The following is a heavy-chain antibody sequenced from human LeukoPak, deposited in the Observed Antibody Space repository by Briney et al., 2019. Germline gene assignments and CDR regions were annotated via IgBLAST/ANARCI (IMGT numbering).Heavy chain of an antibody. Sequence: SETLSLTCAVYGGSFSGYYWSWIRQPPGKGLEWIGEINHSGSTNYNPSLKSRVTISVDTSKNQFSLKLSSVTAADTAVYYCASRLTGYYRGPGYWGQGTLATVSS. D-gene: IGHD3-9*01. V-gene: IGHV4-34*01. CDR3: ASRLTGYYRGPGY. J-gene: IGHJ4*02. CDR1: GGSFSGYY. CDR2: INHSGST.